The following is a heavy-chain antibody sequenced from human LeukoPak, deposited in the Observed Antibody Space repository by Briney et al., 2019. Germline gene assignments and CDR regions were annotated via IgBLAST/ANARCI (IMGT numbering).Heavy chain of an antibody. CDR1: GYSFTSYW. J-gene: IGHJ4*02. Sequence: GESLKISCKGSGYSFTSYWIGWVRQMPGKGLEWMGIIFPADSDTRYSPSFQGQVTISADKSISTAYLQWSSLKASDTAIYYCARRIDRNYDISGYYYFDYWGQGTLVTVSS. CDR3: ARRIDRNYDISGYYYFDY. V-gene: IGHV5-51*01. D-gene: IGHD3-22*01. CDR2: IFPADSDT.